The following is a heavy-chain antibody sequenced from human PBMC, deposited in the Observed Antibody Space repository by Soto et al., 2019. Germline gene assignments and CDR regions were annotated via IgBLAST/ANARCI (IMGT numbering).Heavy chain of an antibody. J-gene: IGHJ4*02. CDR3: ARGLLREQQLVTTFDY. Sequence: PSETLSLPCTVSGGSISSYYWSWIRKPPGKGLEWIGYVYYRGSTNYNPSLKSRVTISVDTSKNPFSLKLSSVTAADTAVYYCARGLLREQQLVTTFDYWGQG. V-gene: IGHV4-59*12. D-gene: IGHD6-13*01. CDR1: GGSISSYY. CDR2: VYYRGST.